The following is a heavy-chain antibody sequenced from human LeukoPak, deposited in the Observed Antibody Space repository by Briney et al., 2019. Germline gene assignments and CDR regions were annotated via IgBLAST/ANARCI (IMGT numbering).Heavy chain of an antibody. V-gene: IGHV3-33*01. CDR2: IWYDGSNK. CDR3: ARDPISVAGTGYFDS. CDR1: GFTFSSYG. Sequence: PGGSLRLSCAASGFTFSSYGMHWVRQAPGKGLEWVAVIWYDGSNKYYADSVKGRFTISRDNSKNTLYLQMNSLGAEDTAVYYCARDPISVAGTGYFDSWGQGTLVTVSS. J-gene: IGHJ4*02. D-gene: IGHD6-19*01.